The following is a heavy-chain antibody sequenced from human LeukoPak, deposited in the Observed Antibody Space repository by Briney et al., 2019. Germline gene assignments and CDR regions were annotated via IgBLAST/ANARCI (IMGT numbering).Heavy chain of an antibody. Sequence: GGSLRLSCAASGFTFSSYAMRWVRQAPGKGLEWVSAISGSGGSTYYADSVKGRFTISRDNSKNTLYLQMNSLRAEDTAVYYCAKDVEMATIFDYWGQGTLVTVSS. CDR3: AKDVEMATIFDY. V-gene: IGHV3-23*01. CDR1: GFTFSSYA. D-gene: IGHD5-24*01. CDR2: ISGSGGST. J-gene: IGHJ4*02.